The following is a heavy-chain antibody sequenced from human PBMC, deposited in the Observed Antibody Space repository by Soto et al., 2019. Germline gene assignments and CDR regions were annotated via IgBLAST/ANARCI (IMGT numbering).Heavy chain of an antibody. CDR1: GFTFSNYA. Sequence: EMQLLESGAGLVQPGGSLKLSCAASGFTFSNYAMSWVRQAPGKGLEWVSTISGRGGNTYNADSVKGRFNIPRDNSRNSLYRQIDSLRVEDSAVYSCAKAGCSGGTCYLYYFDYWGQGALVTVSS. CDR2: ISGRGGNT. D-gene: IGHD2-15*01. J-gene: IGHJ4*02. V-gene: IGHV3-23*01. CDR3: AKAGCSGGTCYLYYFDY.